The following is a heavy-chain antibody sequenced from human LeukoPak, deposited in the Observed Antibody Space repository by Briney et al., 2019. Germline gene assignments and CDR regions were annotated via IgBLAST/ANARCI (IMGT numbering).Heavy chain of an antibody. D-gene: IGHD3-3*01. CDR3: ARTTLLYYDFWSGYPPGYGMDV. CDR1: GGSISSGDYY. Sequence: SSETLSLTCTVSGGSISSGDYYWSWIRQPPGEGLEWIGYIYYSGSIYYNPSLKSRVTISVDTSKNQFSLKLSSVTAADTAVYYCARTTLLYYDFWSGYPPGYGMDVWGQGTTVTVSS. CDR2: IYYSGSI. J-gene: IGHJ6*02. V-gene: IGHV4-30-4*01.